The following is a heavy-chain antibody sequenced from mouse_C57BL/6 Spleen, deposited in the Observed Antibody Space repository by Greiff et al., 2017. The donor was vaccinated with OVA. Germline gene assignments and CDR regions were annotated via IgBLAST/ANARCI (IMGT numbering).Heavy chain of an antibody. V-gene: IGHV5-4*01. CDR2: ISDGGSYT. CDR1: GFTFSSYA. J-gene: IGHJ2*01. D-gene: IGHD1-1*01. Sequence: EVQRVESGGGLVKPGGSLKLSCAASGFTFSSYAMSWVRQTPEKRPEWVATISDGGSYTYYPDNVKGRFTISRDNAKNNLYLQMSHLKSEDTAMYYCARGIYYGSSYFDYWGQGTTLTVSS. CDR3: ARGIYYGSSYFDY.